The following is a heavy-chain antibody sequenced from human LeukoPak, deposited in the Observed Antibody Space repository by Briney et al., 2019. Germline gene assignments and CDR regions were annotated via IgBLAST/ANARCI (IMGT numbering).Heavy chain of an antibody. CDR1: GFTFSSYW. CDR3: ARDVWTGVAVSDY. CDR2: IKEDGSIQ. Sequence: PGGSLRLSCVSSGFTFSSYWMTWVRQAPGRGLEGLADIKEDGSIQYYLDSVRGRFTTSRDNAKTSVHLQLNSLRADDTAVYYCARDVWTGVAVSDYWGQGTLVTVSS. D-gene: IGHD6-19*01. J-gene: IGHJ4*02. V-gene: IGHV3-7*01.